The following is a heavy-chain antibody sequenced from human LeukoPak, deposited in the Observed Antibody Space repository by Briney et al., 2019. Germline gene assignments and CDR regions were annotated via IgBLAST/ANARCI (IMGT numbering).Heavy chain of an antibody. CDR2: IRYDGSNK. Sequence: GGSLRLSCAASGFTFSSYGMHWVRQAPGKGLEWVAFIRYDGSNKYYAASVKGRFTISRDNSKNTLYLQMNSLRAEDTAVYYCAKDQWSSSSPPFDYWGQGTLVTVSS. V-gene: IGHV3-30*02. CDR1: GFTFSSYG. J-gene: IGHJ4*02. CDR3: AKDQWSSSSPPFDY. D-gene: IGHD6-6*01.